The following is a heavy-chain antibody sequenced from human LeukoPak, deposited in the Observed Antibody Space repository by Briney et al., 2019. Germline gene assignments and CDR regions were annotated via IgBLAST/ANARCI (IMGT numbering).Heavy chain of an antibody. CDR1: GFSFSSYA. Sequence: GGSLRLSCAASGFSFSSYAMSWVRQAPGKRLEWVSTISGSGGSTYYADSVKGRFTISRGNSKNTLYVQMNSLRAEDTAVYYCAKDLPGFFDYWGQGTLVTVSS. CDR3: AKDLPGFFDY. V-gene: IGHV3-23*01. CDR2: ISGSGGST. J-gene: IGHJ4*02.